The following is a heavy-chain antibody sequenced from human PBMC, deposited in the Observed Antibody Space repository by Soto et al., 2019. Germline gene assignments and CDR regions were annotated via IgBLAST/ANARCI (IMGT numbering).Heavy chain of an antibody. J-gene: IGHJ4*02. V-gene: IGHV3-23*01. Sequence: EVHLLESGGTLIQPGGSLRLSCAASGFDFSTYAMTWVRQAPGKGLDWVSGITYSGDTTYYADSVKGRFTISRDNFKNTVYLQLNSLRPDDTAMYYCAKDWPGTSSVTSDYWGQGTLVTVSS. D-gene: IGHD4-17*01. CDR3: AKDWPGTSSVTSDY. CDR2: ITYSGDTT. CDR1: GFDFSTYA.